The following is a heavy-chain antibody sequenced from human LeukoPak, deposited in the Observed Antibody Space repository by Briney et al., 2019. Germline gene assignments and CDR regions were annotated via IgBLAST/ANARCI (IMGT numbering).Heavy chain of an antibody. V-gene: IGHV4-34*01. J-gene: IGHJ6*02. CDR1: GGSFSGYY. CDR2: INHSGST. D-gene: IGHD3-10*01. CDR3: ARQDLWFGEFGYYGMDV. Sequence: SETLSLTCAVYGGSFSGYYWSWIRQPPGKGLEWIGEINHSGSTNYNPSLKSRVTVSVDTSKNQFSLKLSSVTAADTAVYYCARQDLWFGEFGYYGMDVWGQGTTVTVSS.